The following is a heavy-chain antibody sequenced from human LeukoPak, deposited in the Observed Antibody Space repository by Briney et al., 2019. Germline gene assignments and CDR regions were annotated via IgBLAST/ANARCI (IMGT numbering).Heavy chain of an antibody. V-gene: IGHV3-30*18. CDR1: GFTFSSYG. CDR2: ISYDGSNK. CDR3: AKDGPGPQFWAPVDAFDI. D-gene: IGHD3-3*02. Sequence: GGSLRLSCAASGFTFSSYGMHWVRQAPGKGLEWGAVISYDGSNKYYADSVKGRFTISRDNSKNKLYLQMNSLRAEDTAVYYCAKDGPGPQFWAPVDAFDIWGQGTTVTVSS. J-gene: IGHJ3*02.